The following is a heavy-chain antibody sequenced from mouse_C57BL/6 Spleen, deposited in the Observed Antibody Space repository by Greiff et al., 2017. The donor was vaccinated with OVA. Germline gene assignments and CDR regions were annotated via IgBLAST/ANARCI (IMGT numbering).Heavy chain of an antibody. CDR1: GFTFSDYG. V-gene: IGHV5-17*01. D-gene: IGHD4-1*01. J-gene: IGHJ2*01. CDR2: ISSGSSTI. CDR3: ARRSLLGPFDY. Sequence: EVMLVESGGGLVKPGGSLKLSCAASGFTFSDYGMHWVRQAPEKGLEWVAYISSGSSTIYYADTVKVRFTISRDNAKNTLFLQMTSLRSEDTAMYYCARRSLLGPFDYWGQGTTLTVSS.